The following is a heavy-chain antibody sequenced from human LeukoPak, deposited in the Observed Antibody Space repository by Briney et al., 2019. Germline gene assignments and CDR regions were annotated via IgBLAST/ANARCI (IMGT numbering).Heavy chain of an antibody. Sequence: ASVKVSCKASGYTFSSFGFMWVRQAPGQGLDWMGWISVYNGDTRYAQKFQGRVTVTRDTSASTAYMELSSLRSEDTAVYYCARCGYSDGWSCDHWGQGALVTVSS. CDR3: ARCGYSDGWSCDH. D-gene: IGHD5-18*01. J-gene: IGHJ5*02. CDR1: GYTFSSFG. V-gene: IGHV1-18*01. CDR2: ISVYNGDT.